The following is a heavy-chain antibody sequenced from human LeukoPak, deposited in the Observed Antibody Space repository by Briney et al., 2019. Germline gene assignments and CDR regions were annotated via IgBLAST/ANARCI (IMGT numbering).Heavy chain of an antibody. CDR3: ARCYGYSSGWYLVDAFDI. Sequence: SETLSLTCAVYGGSFSGYYWSWIRQPPGKGLEWIGEINHSGSTNYNPSLKSRVTISVDTYKNQFSLKLSSVTAADTAVYYCARCYGYSSGWYLVDAFDIWGQGTMVTVSS. CDR2: INHSGST. CDR1: GGSFSGYY. J-gene: IGHJ3*02. D-gene: IGHD6-19*01. V-gene: IGHV4-34*01.